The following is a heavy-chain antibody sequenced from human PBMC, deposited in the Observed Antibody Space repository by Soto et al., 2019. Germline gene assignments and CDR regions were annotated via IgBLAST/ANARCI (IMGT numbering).Heavy chain of an antibody. CDR2: IKQDGSEK. Sequence: GGSLRLSCAASGFTFSSYWMSWVRQAPGKGLEWVANIKQDGSEKYYVDSVKGRFTISRDNSKNTLYLQMNSLRAEDTAVYYYAKAADVTMIVVVTHFDYWGQGTLVTVSS. V-gene: IGHV3-7*03. D-gene: IGHD3-22*01. CDR1: GFTFSSYW. J-gene: IGHJ4*02. CDR3: AKAADVTMIVVVTHFDY.